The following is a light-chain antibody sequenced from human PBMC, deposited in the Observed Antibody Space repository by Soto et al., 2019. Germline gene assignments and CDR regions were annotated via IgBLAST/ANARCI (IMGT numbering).Light chain of an antibody. V-gene: IGLV1-40*01. CDR3: QSYDSSLSVYV. Sequence: QSVLTQPPSVSGAPGQRGTISCTGNSSNIGAGYDVHWYQQLPGTAPKLLIYGNSNRPSGVPDRFSGSKSGTSAPLAIIVLQAEDEADYYCQSYDSSLSVYVFGTGTKVPV. J-gene: IGLJ1*01. CDR1: SSNIGAGYD. CDR2: GNS.